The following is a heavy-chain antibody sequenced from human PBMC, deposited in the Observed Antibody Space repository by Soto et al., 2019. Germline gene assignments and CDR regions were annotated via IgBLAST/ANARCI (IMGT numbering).Heavy chain of an antibody. CDR3: GHLKTDTVVTPAPPLFDS. CDR1: GFSISSDSY. V-gene: IGHV4-38-2*01. CDR2: LSHSGRT. J-gene: IGHJ4*02. Sequence: SETLSLTCAVSGFSISSDSYWGWMRQSPGKGLKWIGTLSHSGRTSYNPSLKSRVTISADTTKNQFSLSLTSVTAADTAVYYCGHLKTDTVVTPAPPLFDSWGQGTLVTVSS. D-gene: IGHD2-15*01.